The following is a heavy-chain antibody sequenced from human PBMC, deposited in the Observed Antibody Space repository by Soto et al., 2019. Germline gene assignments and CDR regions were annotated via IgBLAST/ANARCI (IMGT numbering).Heavy chain of an antibody. CDR1: GFSLITGVG. D-gene: IGHD1-26*01. CDR3: TQIYGSGSSRWYFHS. J-gene: IGHJ4*02. V-gene: IGHV2-5*02. CDR2: IFWDKND. Sequence: QITLKESGPSLVRPTETLTLTCTFSGFSLITGVGVGWVRQPPGKALEWLAVIFWDKNDYYRPSLQTRVTISKDTSEDQVVLTLTNMDPEDTATYFCTQIYGSGSSRWYFHSWGQGTLVTVSS.